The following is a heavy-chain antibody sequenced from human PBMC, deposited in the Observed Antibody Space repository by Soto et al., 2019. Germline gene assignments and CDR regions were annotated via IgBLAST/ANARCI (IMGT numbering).Heavy chain of an antibody. CDR1: GFSLSTSGVG. Sequence: QITLKESGPTLVKPTQTLMLTCTFSGFSLSTSGVGVGWIRQPPGKGVEWLASVYWDDDRRYSPPLGSRLTITKDTSKNQVVLTLTTMDPVDTATYFCAHVAYYGSGSYTYWGQGTLVTVSS. D-gene: IGHD3-10*01. CDR3: AHVAYYGSGSYTY. V-gene: IGHV2-5*02. CDR2: VYWDDDR. J-gene: IGHJ4*02.